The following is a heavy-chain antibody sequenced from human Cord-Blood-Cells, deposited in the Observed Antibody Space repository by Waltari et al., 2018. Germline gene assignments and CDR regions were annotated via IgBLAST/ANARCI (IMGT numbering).Heavy chain of an antibody. CDR1: GYTSTGYY. Sequence: QVQLVQSGAEVKKPGASVKVSCKASGYTSTGYYMHWVRQAPGHGLEWMGWINPNSGGTNYAQKFQGRVTMTRDTSISTAYMELSRLRSDDTAVYYCARGAVYSGYDVDGYNPDYWGQGTLVTVSS. D-gene: IGHD5-12*01. J-gene: IGHJ4*02. CDR3: ARGAVYSGYDVDGYNPDY. CDR2: INPNSGGT. V-gene: IGHV1-2*02.